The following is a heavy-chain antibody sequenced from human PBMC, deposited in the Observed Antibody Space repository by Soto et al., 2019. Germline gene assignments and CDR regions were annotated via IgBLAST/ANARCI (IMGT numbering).Heavy chain of an antibody. V-gene: IGHV1-18*01. CDR1: GYTFTTSG. CDR2: ISTDNGNT. J-gene: IGHJ6*02. D-gene: IGHD3-3*01. Sequence: QVHLVQSGAEVKKPGASVRVSCKSSGYTFTTSGISWVRQAPGQGLEWMGWISTDNGNTNYAQHLQGRVSMTTDTSTSTAYMDLRSRRSDDTAVYYCARDQGITTFGVYSMYYYGMDVWGQGTTVTVSS. CDR3: ARDQGITTFGVYSMYYYGMDV.